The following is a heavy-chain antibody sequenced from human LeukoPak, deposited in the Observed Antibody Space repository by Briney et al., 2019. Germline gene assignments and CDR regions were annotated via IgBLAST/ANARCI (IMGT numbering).Heavy chain of an antibody. D-gene: IGHD3-10*01. J-gene: IGHJ4*02. V-gene: IGHV3-30*02. CDR1: GSTFSSHG. CDR2: IRYDGSKK. Sequence: GGSLRVSCAASGSTFSSHGMHWVRQAPGKGLEWVAFIRYDGSKKFYADSVKGRFTISRDNSKNTLDLQMNSLRTDDTAVYYCAKADDYYGSGSYLVDSWGQGTLVTVSS. CDR3: AKADDYYGSGSYLVDS.